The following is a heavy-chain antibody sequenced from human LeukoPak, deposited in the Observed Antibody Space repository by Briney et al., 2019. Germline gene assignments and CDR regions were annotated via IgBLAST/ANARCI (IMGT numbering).Heavy chain of an antibody. CDR3: ATEGPQTYGDYGNAFDI. D-gene: IGHD4-17*01. V-gene: IGHV3-30-3*01. Sequence: GGSLRLSCAASGFTFSSYAIHWVRQAPGKGQEWVAVISYDGSNKYYADSVKGRFTISRDNSKNTLYLQMNSLRVEDTAVYYCATEGPQTYGDYGNAFDIWGQGTMVTVSS. J-gene: IGHJ3*02. CDR2: ISYDGSNK. CDR1: GFTFSSYA.